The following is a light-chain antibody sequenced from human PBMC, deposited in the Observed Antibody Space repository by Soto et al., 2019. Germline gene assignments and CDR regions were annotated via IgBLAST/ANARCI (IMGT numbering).Light chain of an antibody. CDR1: SSDVGGYNY. CDR2: DVS. V-gene: IGLV2-14*03. CDR3: SSYTSDSTYV. Sequence: QSVLSQPASVSGSPGQSITISCTGTSSDVGGYNYVSWYQQHPGTAPKLMIHDVSNRPSGVSYRFSGSKSGNTASLTISGLQAEDDADYYCSSYTSDSTYVFGTGTKVTVL. J-gene: IGLJ1*01.